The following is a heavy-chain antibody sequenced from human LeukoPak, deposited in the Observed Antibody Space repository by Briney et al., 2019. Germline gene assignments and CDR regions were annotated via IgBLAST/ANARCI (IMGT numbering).Heavy chain of an antibody. CDR1: GGSFSGYY. CDR3: ARGNRYNWNQRPPFDY. V-gene: IGHV4-34*01. Sequence: SETLSLTCAVYGGSFSGYYWSWIRQPPGKGLEWIGEINHSGSTNYNPSLKSRVTISVDTSKNQFSLKLSSVIAADTAVYYCARGNRYNWNQRPPFDYWGQGTLVTVSS. D-gene: IGHD1-20*01. J-gene: IGHJ4*02. CDR2: INHSGST.